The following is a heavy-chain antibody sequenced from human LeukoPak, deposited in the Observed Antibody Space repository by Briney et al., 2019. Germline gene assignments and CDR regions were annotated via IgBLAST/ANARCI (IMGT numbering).Heavy chain of an antibody. CDR1: GYTLTSYA. V-gene: IGHV1-3*01. CDR3: VRDRPHNWFDP. CDR2: INAGNGNT. J-gene: IGHJ5*02. Sequence: ASVKVSCKASGYTLTSYALHWVRQTPGQRLEWMGWINAGNGNTKYSQKFQGRVTITRDTSASTAYMELNRLKSDDTAVYYCVRDRPHNWFDPWGQGTLVTVSS.